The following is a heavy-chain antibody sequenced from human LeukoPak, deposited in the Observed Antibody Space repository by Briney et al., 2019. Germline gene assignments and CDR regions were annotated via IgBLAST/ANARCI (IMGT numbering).Heavy chain of an antibody. D-gene: IGHD6-19*01. J-gene: IGHJ4*02. CDR1: GGSFSGYY. CDR2: INHSGST. Sequence: SETLSLTCAVYGGSFSGYYWSWIRQPPGKGLEWIGEINHSGSTNYNPSLKSRVTISVDTSKNQFSLKLSSVTAADTAVYYCARGSRAVAGGFVDYWGQGTLVTVSS. V-gene: IGHV4-34*01. CDR3: ARGSRAVAGGFVDY.